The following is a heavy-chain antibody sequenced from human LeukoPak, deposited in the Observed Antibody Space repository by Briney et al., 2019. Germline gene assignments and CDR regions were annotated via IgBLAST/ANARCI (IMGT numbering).Heavy chain of an antibody. J-gene: IGHJ5*02. CDR3: TKDPNGDYIGASDP. D-gene: IGHD4-17*01. CDR2: ITGGHYAT. Sequence: PGGSLRPSCAASGFTFSSYAMSWVRQAPGKGLEWVSSITGGHYATYNTDSVKGRFTISRDNAKNTLYLQMNSLRADDTAIYYCTKDPNGDYIGASDPWGQGTLVTVSS. V-gene: IGHV3-23*01. CDR1: GFTFSSYA.